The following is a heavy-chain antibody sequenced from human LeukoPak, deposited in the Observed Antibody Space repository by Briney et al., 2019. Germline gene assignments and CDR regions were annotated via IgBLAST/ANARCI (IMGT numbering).Heavy chain of an antibody. CDR1: GYTFTDYD. V-gene: IGHV1-2*02. D-gene: IGHD2-2*01. CDR3: ARLYSSTEVIDS. Sequence: ASLKLSCKTSGYTFTDYDMHWVRQAPGQGLEYMGWINPNSGGTNYAPKVQGRVTMTRDMSISTDYMELSSLRSDDTAVYYCARLYSSTEVIDSWGQGTLVTVSS. CDR2: INPNSGGT. J-gene: IGHJ4*02.